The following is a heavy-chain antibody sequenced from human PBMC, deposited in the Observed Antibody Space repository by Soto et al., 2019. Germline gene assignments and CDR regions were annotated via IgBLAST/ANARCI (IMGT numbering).Heavy chain of an antibody. CDR1: GSTFSSYG. Sequence: GSSLRLSGAASGSTFSSYGMHWVRQCPGTVLRGVAVISYDGSNKYYADSVKGRFTISRDNSKNTLYLQMNSLRAEDTAVYYSAKGGVYSSSPRSYYYYGMDVWGQGTTVTVSS. CDR2: ISYDGSNK. CDR3: AKGGVYSSSPRSYYYYGMDV. V-gene: IGHV3-30*18. D-gene: IGHD6-6*01. J-gene: IGHJ6*02.